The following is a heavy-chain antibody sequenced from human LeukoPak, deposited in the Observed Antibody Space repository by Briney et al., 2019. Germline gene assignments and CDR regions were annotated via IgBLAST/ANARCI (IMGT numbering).Heavy chain of an antibody. CDR3: AAGVVATIRFPFDY. J-gene: IGHJ4*02. V-gene: IGHV4-59*01. Sequence: SETLSLTCTVSGGSISSYYWSWIRQPPRKGLEWIGYIYYSGSTNYNPSLKSRVTISVDTSKNQFSLKLSSVTAADTAVYYCAAGVVATIRFPFDYWGQGTLVTVSS. D-gene: IGHD5-12*01. CDR2: IYYSGST. CDR1: GGSISSYY.